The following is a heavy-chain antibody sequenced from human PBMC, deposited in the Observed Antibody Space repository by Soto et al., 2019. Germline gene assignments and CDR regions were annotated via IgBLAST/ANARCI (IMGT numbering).Heavy chain of an antibody. V-gene: IGHV3-30*03. CDR1: GFTFSSYV. CDR3: ARDHEYDILTGYYRGDAFDI. CDR2: ISYDGSNK. J-gene: IGHJ3*02. Sequence: PGGSLRLSCAASGFTFSSYVMHWVRQAPGKGLEWVAVISYDGSNKYYADSVKGRFTISRDNSKNTLYQQMNSLRAEDTAVYYCARDHEYDILTGYYRGDAFDIWGQGTMVTVSS. D-gene: IGHD3-9*01.